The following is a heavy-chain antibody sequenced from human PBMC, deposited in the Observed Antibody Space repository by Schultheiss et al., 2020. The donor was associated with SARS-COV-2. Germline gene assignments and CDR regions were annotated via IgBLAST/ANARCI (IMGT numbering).Heavy chain of an antibody. Sequence: SETLSLTCAVYGGSFSGYYWSWIRQPPGKGLEWIGYIYYSGSTNYNPSLKSRVTISVDTSKNQFSLKLSSVTAADTAVYYCARGRLTGETGYYGMDVWGQGTTVTVSS. CDR3: ARGRLTGETGYYGMDV. CDR2: IYYSGST. CDR1: GGSFSGYY. V-gene: IGHV4-59*01. D-gene: IGHD1-14*01. J-gene: IGHJ6*02.